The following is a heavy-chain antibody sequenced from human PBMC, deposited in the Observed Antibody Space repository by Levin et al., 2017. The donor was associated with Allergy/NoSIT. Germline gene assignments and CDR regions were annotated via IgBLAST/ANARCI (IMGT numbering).Heavy chain of an antibody. CDR3: ARGDSSGYYYRNWFDP. Sequence: ETLSLTCTVSGGSISSSSYYWGWIRQPPGKGLEWIGSIYYSGSPYYNPSLKSRVTISVDTSKNQFSLKLSSVTAADTAVYYCARGDSSGYYYRNWFDPWGQGTLVTVSS. CDR2: IYYSGSP. D-gene: IGHD3-22*01. V-gene: IGHV4-39*01. CDR1: GGSISSSSYY. J-gene: IGHJ5*02.